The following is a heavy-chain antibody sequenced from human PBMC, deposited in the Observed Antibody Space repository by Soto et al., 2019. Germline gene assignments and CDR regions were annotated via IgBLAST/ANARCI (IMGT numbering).Heavy chain of an antibody. CDR1: GFTFSSYA. CDR2: ISSNGGST. D-gene: IGHD1-26*01. J-gene: IGHJ6*03. CDR3: ARDISGLTSSYYYYYMDV. Sequence: GGSLRLSCAASGFTFSSYAMHWVRQAPGKGLEYVSAISSNGGSTYYANSVKGRFTISRDNSKNTLYLQMGSLRAEDMAVYYCARDISGLTSSYYYYYMDVWGKGTTVTVSS. V-gene: IGHV3-64*01.